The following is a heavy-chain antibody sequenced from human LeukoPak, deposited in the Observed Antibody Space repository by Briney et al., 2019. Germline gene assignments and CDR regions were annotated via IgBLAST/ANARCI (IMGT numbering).Heavy chain of an antibody. CDR2: ISSSSSYI. J-gene: IGHJ3*02. CDR1: GFTFSSYS. V-gene: IGHV3-21*01. CDR3: ARGMLGGNWAFDI. D-gene: IGHD1-26*01. Sequence: PGGSLRLSCAASGFTFSSYSMNWVRQAPGKGLEWVSSISSSSSYIYYADSVKGRFTISRDNAKNSLYLQMNSLRAEDTAVYYCARGMLGGNWAFDIWGQGTMVTVSS.